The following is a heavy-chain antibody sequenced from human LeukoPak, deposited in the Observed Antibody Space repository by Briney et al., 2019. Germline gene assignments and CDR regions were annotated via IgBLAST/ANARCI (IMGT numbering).Heavy chain of an antibody. CDR1: GFTFSSYG. D-gene: IGHD1-26*01. J-gene: IGHJ4*02. V-gene: IGHV3-30*18. CDR2: ISYDGSNK. Sequence: GRSLRLSCAASGFTFSSYGMHWVRQAPGKGLEWVAVISYDGSNKYYADSVKGRFTISRDNSKNTLYLQMNSLRAEDTAVYYCAKDRGEWELLRALDYWGQGTLVTVSS. CDR3: AKDRGEWELLRALDY.